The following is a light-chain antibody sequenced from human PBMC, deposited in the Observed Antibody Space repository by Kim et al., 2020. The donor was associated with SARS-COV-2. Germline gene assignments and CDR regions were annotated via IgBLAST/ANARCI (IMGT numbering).Light chain of an antibody. Sequence: QCALTQPASVSGSPGQSITISCTGTSSDVGGYNYVSWYQQHPGKAPKLMIYDVSKRPSGVSNRFSGSKSGNTASLTISGLQAEDEADYYCSSYTSSSPLYVFGTGTKVTVL. V-gene: IGLV2-14*01. CDR3: SSYTSSSPLYV. CDR2: DVS. CDR1: SSDVGGYNY. J-gene: IGLJ1*01.